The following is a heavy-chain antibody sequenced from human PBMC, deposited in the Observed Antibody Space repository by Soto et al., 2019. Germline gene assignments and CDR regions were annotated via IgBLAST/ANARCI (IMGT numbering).Heavy chain of an antibody. J-gene: IGHJ5*02. Sequence: QVQLVQSGAEVKKPAASVKVSCKASGYTFTSYAMHWVRQAPGQRLEWMGWINAGNGNTKYSQKFQGRVTITRDTSASTAYMELSSLRSEDTAVYYCARGYYDFWSGYYSPWGQGTLVTVSS. D-gene: IGHD3-3*01. V-gene: IGHV1-3*01. CDR3: ARGYYDFWSGYYSP. CDR2: INAGNGNT. CDR1: GYTFTSYA.